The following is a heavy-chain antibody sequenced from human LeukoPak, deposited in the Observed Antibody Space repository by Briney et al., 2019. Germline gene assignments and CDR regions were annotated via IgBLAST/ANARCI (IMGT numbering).Heavy chain of an antibody. Sequence: PGGSLRLSCAASGFTFSSYWMSWFRQIPGKGLEWLGNIKTDGSEKYYLDSVRGRFTISRDNAKNSLFLQMNSLRGEDTAVYYCVRDYVWGNYDPDYWAREPWSPSPQ. D-gene: IGHD3-16*01. CDR1: GFTFSSYW. J-gene: IGHJ4*02. CDR3: VRDYVWGNYDPDY. CDR2: IKTDGSEK. V-gene: IGHV3-7*01.